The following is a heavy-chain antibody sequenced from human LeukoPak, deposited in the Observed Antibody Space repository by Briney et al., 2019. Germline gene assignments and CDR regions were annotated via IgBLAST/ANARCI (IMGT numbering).Heavy chain of an antibody. CDR2: ISAYNGNT. CDR1: GYTFTSYG. D-gene: IGHD1-26*01. Sequence: ASVKVSCKASGYTFTSYGISWVRQAPGQGLEWMGWISAYNGNTNYAQKLQGRVTMTTDTSTSTAYMELRSLRSDDTAVYYCAREGAVGATSDPYYYYYYGMDVWGQGTTVTVSS. V-gene: IGHV1-18*01. CDR3: AREGAVGATSDPYYYYYYGMDV. J-gene: IGHJ6*02.